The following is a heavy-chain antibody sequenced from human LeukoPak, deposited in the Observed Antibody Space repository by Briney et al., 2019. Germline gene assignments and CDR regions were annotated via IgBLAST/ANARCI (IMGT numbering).Heavy chain of an antibody. Sequence: GESLRLSCAASGFTLSSYWMSWVRQAPGKGLEWVANIKQDGSEKYYVDSVKGRFTISRDNAKNSLYLQMNSLRAEDTAVYYCAREGSSGPFDYFDYWGQGTLVTVSS. J-gene: IGHJ4*02. CDR2: IKQDGSEK. D-gene: IGHD6-19*01. CDR1: GFTLSSYW. CDR3: AREGSSGPFDYFDY. V-gene: IGHV3-7*01.